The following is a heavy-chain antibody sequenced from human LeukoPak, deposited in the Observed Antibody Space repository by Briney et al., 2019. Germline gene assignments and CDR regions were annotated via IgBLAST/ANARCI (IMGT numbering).Heavy chain of an antibody. CDR3: ARGDDYGGAWYYFDC. CDR1: GFTVSRNY. CDR2: IYSAGAT. D-gene: IGHD4-23*01. Sequence: GGSLRLSCAASGFTVSRNYYMNWVRQAPGKGLEWVSVIYSAGATYYADSVKGRFTISRDNSKNTVYLQMNSLRAEDTAVYYCARGDDYGGAWYYFDCWGQGTLITVSS. V-gene: IGHV3-53*01. J-gene: IGHJ4*02.